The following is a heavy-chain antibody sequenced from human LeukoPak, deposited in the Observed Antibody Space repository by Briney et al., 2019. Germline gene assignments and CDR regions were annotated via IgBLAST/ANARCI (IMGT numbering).Heavy chain of an antibody. Sequence: ASVKVSCKASGYTFTGYYMHWVRQAPGQGLEWMGWINPNSGGTHFAQKFEGRVTMTRDTYISTAYMELSSLRSDDTAIYYCARGFSSWYLSPYYFEFWGQGTLVTVSS. CDR1: GYTFTGYY. D-gene: IGHD6-13*01. V-gene: IGHV1-2*02. CDR3: ARGFSSWYLSPYYFEF. J-gene: IGHJ4*02. CDR2: INPNSGGT.